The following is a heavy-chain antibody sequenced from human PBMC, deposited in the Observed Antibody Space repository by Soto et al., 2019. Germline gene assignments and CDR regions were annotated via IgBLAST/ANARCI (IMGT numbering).Heavy chain of an antibody. CDR2: IYHSGST. CDR1: NSAISGSNW. D-gene: IGHD5-12*01. V-gene: IGHV4-4*02. J-gene: IGHJ4*02. CDR3: ARAVREYSGYDYLIYFDY. Sequence: SGTVCQTGVVSNSAISGSNWWSWDRQPPGKGLEWIGEIYHSGSTNYNPSLKSRVTISVDKSKNQFSLKLSSVTAADTAVYYCARAVREYSGYDYLIYFDYWGQGTLVTVSS.